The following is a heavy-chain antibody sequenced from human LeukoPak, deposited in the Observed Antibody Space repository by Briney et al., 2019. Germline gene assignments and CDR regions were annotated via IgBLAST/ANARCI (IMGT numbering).Heavy chain of an antibody. J-gene: IGHJ4*02. CDR1: GGTFSSYA. CDR2: IIPIFGTA. CDR3: ARALRYSGSYLDY. V-gene: IGHV1-69*01. Sequence: SVKVSCKASGGTFSSYAISWVRQARGQGLEWMGGIIPIFGTANYAQKFQGRVTITADESTSTAYMELSSLRSEDTAVYYCARALRYSGSYLDYWGQGTLVTVSS. D-gene: IGHD1-26*01.